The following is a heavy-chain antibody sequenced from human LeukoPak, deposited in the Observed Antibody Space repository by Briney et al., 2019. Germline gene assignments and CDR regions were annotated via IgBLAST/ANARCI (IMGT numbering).Heavy chain of an antibody. CDR2: IWYDGSNK. CDR3: ARDSSSWSLDY. V-gene: IGHV3-33*08. Sequence: PGGSLRLSCAASGFTFSSYGMHWVRQAPGKGLEWVAVIWYDGSNKYYADSVKGRFTISRDNSKNTLYLQMNSLRAEGTAVYYCARDSSSWSLDYWSQGTLVTVSS. CDR1: GFTFSSYG. D-gene: IGHD6-13*01. J-gene: IGHJ4*02.